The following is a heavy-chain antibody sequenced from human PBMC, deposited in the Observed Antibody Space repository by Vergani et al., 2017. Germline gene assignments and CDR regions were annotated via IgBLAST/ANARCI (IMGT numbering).Heavy chain of an antibody. CDR2: IHYDGSHE. V-gene: IGHV3-33*01. J-gene: IGHJ4*02. CDR3: ASDPGCGTISFYYSWALDY. Sequence: QVQLVESGGGVVQPGRSLRLSCAASGFSFSRFGFHWVRQAPGKGLEWVAFIHYDGSHEYYIYSVEGRFTISRDNTNNTLILQMNGLRAEDTAVYYCASDPGCGTISFYYSWALDYCGLGTLVSVSS. CDR1: GFSFSRFG. D-gene: IGHD2-2*01.